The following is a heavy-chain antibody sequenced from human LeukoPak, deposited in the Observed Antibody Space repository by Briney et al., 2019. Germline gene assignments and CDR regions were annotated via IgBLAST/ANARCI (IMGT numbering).Heavy chain of an antibody. CDR2: IYSGGST. J-gene: IGHJ6*03. Sequence: GGSLRLSCAASGFTVSSNYMSWVRQAPGKGMEWVSVIYSGGSTYYADSVKGRFTISRDNSKNTLYLQMNSLRAEDTAVYYCARGGGGEDYYYYYYYMDVWGKGTTVTVSS. CDR3: ARGGGGEDYYYYYYYMDV. V-gene: IGHV3-53*01. CDR1: GFTVSSNY. D-gene: IGHD2-15*01.